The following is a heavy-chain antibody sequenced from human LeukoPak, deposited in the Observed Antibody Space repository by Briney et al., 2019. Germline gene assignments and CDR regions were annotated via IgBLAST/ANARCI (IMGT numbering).Heavy chain of an antibody. CDR2: ISGSGGST. V-gene: IGHV3-23*01. CDR3: AKDGRYSYGYAVTAYYFDY. CDR1: GFTFSSYA. Sequence: GGSLRLSCAASGFTFSSYAMSWVRQAPGKGLEWVSAISGSGGSTYYADSVKGRFTISRDNSKNTLYLQMNSLRAEDTAVYYCAKDGRYSYGYAVTAYYFDYWGQGTLVTVSS. J-gene: IGHJ4*02. D-gene: IGHD5-18*01.